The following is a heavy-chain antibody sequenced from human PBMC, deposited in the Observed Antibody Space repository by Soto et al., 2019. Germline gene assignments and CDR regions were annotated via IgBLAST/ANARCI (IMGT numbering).Heavy chain of an antibody. V-gene: IGHV4-34*01. Sequence: SETLSLTCAVYGGSFSGYYWSWIRQPPGKGLEWIGEINHSGSTNYNPSLKSRVTISVDTSKNQFSLKLSSVTAADTAVFYCGRVAAAGFVDYYYMDVWGKGTTVTVSS. CDR2: INHSGST. CDR1: GGSFSGYY. J-gene: IGHJ6*03. D-gene: IGHD6-13*01. CDR3: GRVAAAGFVDYYYMDV.